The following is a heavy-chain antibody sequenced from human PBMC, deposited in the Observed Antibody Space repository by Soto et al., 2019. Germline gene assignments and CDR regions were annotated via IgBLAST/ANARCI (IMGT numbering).Heavy chain of an antibody. CDR3: ARGPTDYYDNSANYFLDY. V-gene: IGHV1-18*01. CDR1: GYTFITYG. Sequence: QVQLVQSGAEVKKPGASVKVSCKASGYTFITYGGSWVRQAPGQGLDWLGWISTHNGNTRYAERLQGRVNMTTDTTTNTAYMELRNLRSDDTAVYYCARGPTDYYDNSANYFLDYWGQGTLVTVSS. D-gene: IGHD3-22*01. CDR2: ISTHNGNT. J-gene: IGHJ4*02.